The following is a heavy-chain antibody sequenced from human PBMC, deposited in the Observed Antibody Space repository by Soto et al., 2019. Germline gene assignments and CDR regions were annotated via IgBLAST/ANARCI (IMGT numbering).Heavy chain of an antibody. D-gene: IGHD6-19*01. CDR1: GFTFSSYA. CDR3: AKDARSGWYGVGDN. J-gene: IGHJ4*02. Sequence: ESVGVLVQPGGSLRLSCAASGFTFSSYAMSWVRQAPGKGLEWVSAISYSGGATYYADSVKGRFTISRDNSKNTLHLQMDSLRVEDTAVYYCAKDARSGWYGVGDNWGQGTLVTVSS. CDR2: ISYSGGAT. V-gene: IGHV3-23*01.